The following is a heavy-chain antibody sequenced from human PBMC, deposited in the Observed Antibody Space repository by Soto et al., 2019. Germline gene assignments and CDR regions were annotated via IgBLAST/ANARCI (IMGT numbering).Heavy chain of an antibody. CDR3: ARGYGRNFDY. D-gene: IGHD5-18*01. CDR1: GDSISSNNYY. Sequence: PSETLSLTCTVSGDSISSNNYYWGWIRQPPGKGLEWIGSIYYSGSTYYNPSLKSRVTISVDTSKNQFSLKLSSVTAADTAVYYCARGYGRNFDYWGQGTLVTVSA. V-gene: IGHV4-39*01. CDR2: IYYSGST. J-gene: IGHJ4*02.